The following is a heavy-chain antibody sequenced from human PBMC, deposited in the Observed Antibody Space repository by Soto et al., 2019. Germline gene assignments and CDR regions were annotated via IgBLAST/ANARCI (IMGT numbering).Heavy chain of an antibody. Sequence: GSLRLSCAASGLTFCSYWMHWVRQDPGKGLEWVSSISGSGISTYYADSVKGRFTISRDNSKNTLYLQMNSLRAEDAAVYYCAKSAGSNAYYPNDYWGQGTLVTVSS. D-gene: IGHD3-16*01. V-gene: IGHV3-23*01. CDR1: GLTFCSYW. J-gene: IGHJ4*02. CDR3: AKSAGSNAYYPNDY. CDR2: ISGSGIST.